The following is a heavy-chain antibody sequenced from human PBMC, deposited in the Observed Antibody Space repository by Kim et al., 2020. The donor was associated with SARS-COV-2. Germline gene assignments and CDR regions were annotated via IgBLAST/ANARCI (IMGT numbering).Heavy chain of an antibody. Sequence: SETLSLTCTVSGGSISSYYWSWIRQPPGKGLEWIGYIYYSGSTNYNPSLKSRVTISVDTSKNQFSLKLSSVTAADTAVYYCARDRYIGDYYYGMDVWGQGTTVTVSS. CDR3: ARDRYIGDYYYGMDV. D-gene: IGHD1-26*01. V-gene: IGHV4-59*13. CDR2: IYYSGST. CDR1: GGSISSYY. J-gene: IGHJ6*02.